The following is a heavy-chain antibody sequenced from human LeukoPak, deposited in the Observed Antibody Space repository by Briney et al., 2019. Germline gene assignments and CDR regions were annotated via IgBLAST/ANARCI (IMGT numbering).Heavy chain of an antibody. CDR3: ARGPLGGSGSYSVDY. CDR2: MNPNSGNT. CDR1: GYTFTSYG. D-gene: IGHD3-10*01. J-gene: IGHJ4*02. Sequence: ASVKVSCKASGYTFTSYGLTWLRQAPGQGLEWMGWMNPNSGNTGYAQKFQGRVTMTRNTSISTAYMELSSLRSEDTAVYYCARGPLGGSGSYSVDYWGQGTLVTVSS. V-gene: IGHV1-8*02.